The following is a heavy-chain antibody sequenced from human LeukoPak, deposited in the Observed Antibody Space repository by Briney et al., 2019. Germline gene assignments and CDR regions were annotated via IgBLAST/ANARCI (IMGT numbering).Heavy chain of an antibody. D-gene: IGHD3-10*01. V-gene: IGHV4-59*11. CDR3: ASFLLPSGGYYFDY. CDR1: GGSISSHY. J-gene: IGHJ4*02. CDR2: IYYSGST. Sequence: SETLSLTCTVSGGSISSHYWRWIRQPPGKGLEWIGYIYYSGSTNYNPSLKSRVTISVDTSKNQFSLKLSSVTAADTAVYYCASFLLPSGGYYFDYWGQGTLVTVSS.